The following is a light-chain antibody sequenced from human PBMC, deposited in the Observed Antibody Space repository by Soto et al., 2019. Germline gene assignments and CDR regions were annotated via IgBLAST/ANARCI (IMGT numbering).Light chain of an antibody. J-gene: IGLJ3*02. V-gene: IGLV2-14*03. CDR3: SSYTTSSTWV. CDR1: SSDVGGYNY. CDR2: DVT. Sequence: QSALTQPASVSGSPGQSITISCTGTSSDVGGYNYVSWYQQHPGKAPKLMIYDVTSRPSGVSNRFSGSKSGNTASLTISGLQAEDEAHYSCSSYTTSSTWVFGGGTKLTVL.